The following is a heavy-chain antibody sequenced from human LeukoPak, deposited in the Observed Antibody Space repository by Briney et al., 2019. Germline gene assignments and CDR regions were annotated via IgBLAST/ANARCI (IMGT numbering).Heavy chain of an antibody. Sequence: PSETLSLTCTVSGGSISSGSYYWSWIRQPAGKGLEWIGRIYTSGSTNYNPSLKSRVTISVDTSKNQFSLKLSSVTAADTAVYYCARDPIPAASAFDIWDQGTTVTVSS. J-gene: IGHJ3*02. V-gene: IGHV4-61*02. D-gene: IGHD2-2*01. CDR3: ARDPIPAASAFDI. CDR1: GGSISSGSYY. CDR2: IYTSGST.